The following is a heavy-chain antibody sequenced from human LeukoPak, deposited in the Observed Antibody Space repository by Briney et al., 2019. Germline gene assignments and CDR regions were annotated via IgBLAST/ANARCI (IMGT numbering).Heavy chain of an antibody. CDR3: ARLSSTLYYSMDV. J-gene: IGHJ6*02. CDR2: VYYSGST. D-gene: IGHD6-6*01. Sequence: SETLSLTCTVSGGSISRHYWSWIRQPPGKGLEWIGYVYYSGSTNYNPSLKSRVTISVDASKNQFSLKLSSVTAADTAVYYCARLSSTLYYSMDVWGPGTAVTVSS. V-gene: IGHV4-59*11. CDR1: GGSISRHY.